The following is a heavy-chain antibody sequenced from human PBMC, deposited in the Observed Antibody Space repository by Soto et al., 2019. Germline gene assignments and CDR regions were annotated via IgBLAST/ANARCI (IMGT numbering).Heavy chain of an antibody. CDR1: GFAFRSYA. D-gene: IGHD5-18*01. Sequence: GGSLRLSCAASGFAFRSYAMSWVRQAPGKGLEWVSTIDNSGGITYYADSVKGRFTISRDNSKNTLYLQMNSLRAEDTAVYYCAKGGYNYGFLFDCWGQGTLVTVSS. V-gene: IGHV3-23*05. CDR2: IDNSGGIT. J-gene: IGHJ4*02. CDR3: AKGGYNYGFLFDC.